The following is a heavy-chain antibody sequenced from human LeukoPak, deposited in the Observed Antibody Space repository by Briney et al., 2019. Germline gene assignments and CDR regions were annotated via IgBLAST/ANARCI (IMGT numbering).Heavy chain of an antibody. D-gene: IGHD5-12*01. CDR1: GGSFSGYY. CDR2: INHSGST. J-gene: IGHJ2*01. CDR3: AREGRGGYPLYFDL. V-gene: IGHV4-34*01. Sequence: SETLSLTCAAYGGSFSGYYWSWIRQPPGKGLEWIGEINHSGSTNYNPSLKSRVTISVDTSKNQFSLKLSSVTAADTAVYFCAREGRGGYPLYFDLWGRGTLVTVSS.